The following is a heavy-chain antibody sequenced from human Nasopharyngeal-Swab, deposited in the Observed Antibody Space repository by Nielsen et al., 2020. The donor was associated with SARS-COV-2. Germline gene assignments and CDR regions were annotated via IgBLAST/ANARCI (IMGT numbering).Heavy chain of an antibody. Sequence: SETLSLTCAVYGGSFSGYYWSWIRQPPGKGLEWIGEINHSGSTNYNPSLKSRVTISVDTSKNQFSLKLSSVTAADTAVYYCARGGLVEMATKEGFDYWGQGTLVTVSS. CDR1: GGSFSGYY. D-gene: IGHD5-24*01. CDR3: ARGGLVEMATKEGFDY. V-gene: IGHV4-34*01. CDR2: INHSGST. J-gene: IGHJ4*02.